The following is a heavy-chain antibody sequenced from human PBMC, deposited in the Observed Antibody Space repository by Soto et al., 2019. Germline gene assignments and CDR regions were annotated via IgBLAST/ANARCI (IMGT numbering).Heavy chain of an antibody. J-gene: IGHJ6*02. Sequence: EVQLLESGGGLVQPGGSLRLSCVASGSTFSSHGMSWVRQAPGKGLEWVTAINDGGVYTYYADSVKGRFTSSRDNSKDTLYLQMNSLRAEDTAVYYCAKGAMSTKGMDVWGQGTTVTVSS. D-gene: IGHD2-2*01. CDR1: GSTFSSHG. CDR2: INDGGVYT. CDR3: AKGAMSTKGMDV. V-gene: IGHV3-23*01.